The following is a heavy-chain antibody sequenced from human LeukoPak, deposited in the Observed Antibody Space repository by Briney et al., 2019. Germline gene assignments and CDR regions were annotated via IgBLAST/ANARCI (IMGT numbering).Heavy chain of an antibody. CDR3: AVGLVGTITQFDY. J-gene: IGHJ4*02. CDR2: ISYTGST. CDR1: DASISSYY. D-gene: IGHD1-14*01. V-gene: IGHV4-59*01. Sequence: SETLSLTCTVSDASISSYYWSWIRQPPGKGLEWLGLISYTGSTDYSPSLKSRVTISLDTSKNQFSLNLRSVSAADTAVYYCAVGLVGTITQFDYWGQGTLVTVSS.